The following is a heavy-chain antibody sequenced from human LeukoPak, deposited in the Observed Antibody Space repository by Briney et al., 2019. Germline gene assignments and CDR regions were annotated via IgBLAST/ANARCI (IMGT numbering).Heavy chain of an antibody. CDR2: IIPILGIA. Sequence: ASVKVSCKASGGTFSSYAISWVRQAPGQGLEWMGRIIPILGIANYAQKFQCRVTITADKSASTAYMELSSLRSEDTAVYYCARDIWAGDDYNAVDYWGQATLVTVSS. CDR3: ARDIWAGDDYNAVDY. D-gene: IGHD4-4*01. V-gene: IGHV1-69*04. J-gene: IGHJ4*02. CDR1: GGTFSSYA.